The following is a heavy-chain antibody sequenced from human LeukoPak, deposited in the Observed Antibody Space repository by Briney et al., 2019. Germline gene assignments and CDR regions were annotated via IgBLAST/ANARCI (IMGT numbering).Heavy chain of an antibody. CDR3: AKDRAVGSAIYDFDY. CDR1: GFTFSSYA. D-gene: IGHD3-3*01. V-gene: IGHV3-30*18. J-gene: IGHJ4*02. Sequence: PGRSLTLSCAASGFTFSSYAMHWVRQAPGEGLEWVAVIASDGRDKKYVDSVKGRFTISRDNSRNTLFLQMNSLRPEDTAVYYCAKDRAVGSAIYDFDYWGQGNLVTVSS. CDR2: IASDGRDK.